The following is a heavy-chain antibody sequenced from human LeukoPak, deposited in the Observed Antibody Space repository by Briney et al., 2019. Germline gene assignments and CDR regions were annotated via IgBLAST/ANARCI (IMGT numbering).Heavy chain of an antibody. J-gene: IGHJ4*02. CDR2: VFYSGST. Sequence: SGTLSLTCAASGGSISSSNWWSWVRQPPGKGLEWIGYVFYSGSTNYNPSLKSRLTISVDRSKNQFSLRLSSVTAADTAVYYCAKASPLLYSDFWSGYFDSWGQGTLVTVSS. D-gene: IGHD3-3*01. CDR3: AKASPLLYSDFWSGYFDS. CDR1: GGSISSSNW. V-gene: IGHV4-4*02.